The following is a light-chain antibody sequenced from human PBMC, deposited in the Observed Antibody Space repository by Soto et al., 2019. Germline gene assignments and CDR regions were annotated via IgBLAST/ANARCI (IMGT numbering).Light chain of an antibody. J-gene: IGKJ4*01. V-gene: IGKV3-20*01. CDR2: GAS. CDR3: QQYGSSPLT. Sequence: EIVLTQSPGTLSGSPGERATLSLIASQSVSSSYLAWYQKKVGQAPRLLIYGASSRATGIPDRFSGSASGTDFTLTISRLEPEDFAMYYCQQYGSSPLTFGGGTKVDIK. CDR1: QSVSSSY.